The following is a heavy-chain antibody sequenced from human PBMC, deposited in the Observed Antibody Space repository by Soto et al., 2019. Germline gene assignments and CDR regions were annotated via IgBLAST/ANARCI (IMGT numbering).Heavy chain of an antibody. CDR3: AFSMGYSYGYDY. CDR2: INSDSGDT. Sequence: QVQLVQSGTEVKKPGASVNISCKASRYTFTGYFIHWVRQAPGLGLEWMGWINSDSGDTEYAQKFQGWVTMTRDASVSTAYMELRRLKSDDTAVYFCAFSMGYSYGYDYWGQGTLVTVSS. J-gene: IGHJ4*02. V-gene: IGHV1-2*04. CDR1: RYTFTGYF. D-gene: IGHD5-18*01.